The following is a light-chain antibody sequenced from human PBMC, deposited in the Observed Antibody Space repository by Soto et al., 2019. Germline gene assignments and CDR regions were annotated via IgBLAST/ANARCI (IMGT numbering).Light chain of an antibody. V-gene: IGLV2-14*01. J-gene: IGLJ1*01. Sequence: QSLLTQPASVSGSPGRSITISCTGTSSDVGGYNYVSWYQQHPDKAPKLMIYEVSNRPSGVSNRFSGSKSGNTASLTISGLQAEDEADYYCSSYTSSSTGYVFGNGTKVTVL. CDR3: SSYTSSSTGYV. CDR2: EVS. CDR1: SSDVGGYNY.